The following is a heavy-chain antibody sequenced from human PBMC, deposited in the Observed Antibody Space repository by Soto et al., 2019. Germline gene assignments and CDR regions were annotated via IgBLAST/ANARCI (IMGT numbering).Heavy chain of an antibody. J-gene: IGHJ4*02. CDR1: GGSISSTNSY. V-gene: IGHV4-39*01. Sequence: QLQLQESGPGLVKPSETPSLTCIVSGGSISSTNSYWGWIRQPPGMGLEWIGTINYGGTTYYNPSLRSRVTISVDTSKNQFSLRLSAETAADTAAYYCARVTITAWGGLWGQGTLVTVSS. CDR3: ARVTITAWGGL. CDR2: INYGGTT. D-gene: IGHD6-25*01.